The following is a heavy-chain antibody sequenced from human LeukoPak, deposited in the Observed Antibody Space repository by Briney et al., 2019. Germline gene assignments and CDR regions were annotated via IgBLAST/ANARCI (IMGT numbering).Heavy chain of an antibody. CDR1: GGTFSSYA. V-gene: IGHV1-8*02. CDR2: MNPNSGNT. Sequence: ASVKVSCKASGGTFSSYAINWVRQATGQGLEWMGWMNPNSGNTGYTQKFQGRVTMTRNTSISTAYMELSSLRSEDTAVYYRARYCSGGSCYSHYYYYYGMDVWGQGTTVTVSS. J-gene: IGHJ6*02. D-gene: IGHD2-15*01. CDR3: ARYCSGGSCYSHYYYYYGMDV.